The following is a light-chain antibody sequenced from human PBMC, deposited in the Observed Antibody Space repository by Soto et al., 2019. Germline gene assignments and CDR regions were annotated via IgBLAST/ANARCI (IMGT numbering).Light chain of an antibody. CDR2: GAS. Sequence: EFVLTQSPGTLSLSPGERATLSCRASQSVSSSYLAWYQQKPGQAPRLLIYGASSRATGIPDRFSGSGSGTAFTLTISRLDPEDFAVYYCQQYGSSPRTFGQGTKVDIK. CDR1: QSVSSSY. CDR3: QQYGSSPRT. V-gene: IGKV3-20*01. J-gene: IGKJ1*01.